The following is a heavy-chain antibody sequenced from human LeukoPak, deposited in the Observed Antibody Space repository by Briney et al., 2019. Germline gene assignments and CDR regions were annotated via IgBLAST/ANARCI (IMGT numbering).Heavy chain of an antibody. V-gene: IGHV4-39*07. J-gene: IGHJ6*03. CDR2: LYYSGST. Sequence: SSETLSLTCNVSGGSISSSSYYWGWIRQPLGKGLEWIGSLYYSGSTYYNPSLKSRVTISGDMSNNQFSLKLSSVTAADTAVYYCTRGDGDWNFPYFYNMDVWGKGTRVTVSS. CDR3: TRGDGDWNFPYFYNMDV. D-gene: IGHD1-7*01. CDR1: GGSISSSSYY.